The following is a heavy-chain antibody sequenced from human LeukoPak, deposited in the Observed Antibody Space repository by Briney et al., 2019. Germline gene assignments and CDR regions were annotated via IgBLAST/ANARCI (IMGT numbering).Heavy chain of an antibody. Sequence: GGSLRLSCAASGFTFSSYWMSWVRQAPGKGLEWVANIKQDGSEKYYVDSVKGRFTISRDNAKNSLYLQMNSLRAEDTAVYYCARDGDTAMVYGMDVWGQGTTVTVPS. D-gene: IGHD5-18*01. CDR2: IKQDGSEK. J-gene: IGHJ6*02. CDR1: GFTFSSYW. CDR3: ARDGDTAMVYGMDV. V-gene: IGHV3-7*01.